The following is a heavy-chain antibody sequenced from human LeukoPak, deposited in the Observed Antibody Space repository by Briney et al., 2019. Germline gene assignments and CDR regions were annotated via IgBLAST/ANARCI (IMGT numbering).Heavy chain of an antibody. J-gene: IGHJ4*02. V-gene: IGHV3-21*01. CDR1: GFTFSSYS. D-gene: IGHD3-22*01. Sequence: GGSLRLSCAASGFTFSSYSMNWVRQAPGKGLEWASSISSSSSYIYYADSVKGRFTISRDNAKNSLYLQMNSLRAEDTAVYYCAKNPGDSSGYGHDYWGQGTLVTVSS. CDR3: AKNPGDSSGYGHDY. CDR2: ISSSSSYI.